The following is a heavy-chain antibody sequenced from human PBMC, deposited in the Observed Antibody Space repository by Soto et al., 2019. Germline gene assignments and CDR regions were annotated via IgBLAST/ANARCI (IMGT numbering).Heavy chain of an antibody. CDR3: AKESSCSGGSCYYYGMDV. D-gene: IGHD2-15*01. Sequence: GESLKISCAASGFTFSSYSMNWVRQAPGKGLDWVSGISPSGDTTYYADSVKGRFTISRDNAKTVLYLQMNSLRAEDTAVYYCAKESSCSGGSCYYYGMDVWGQGTTVTVSS. CDR1: GFTFSSYS. V-gene: IGHV3-23*01. CDR2: ISPSGDTT. J-gene: IGHJ6*02.